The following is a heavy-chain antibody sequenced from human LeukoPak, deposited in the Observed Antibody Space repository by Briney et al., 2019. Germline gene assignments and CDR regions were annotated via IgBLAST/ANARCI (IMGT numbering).Heavy chain of an antibody. CDR3: ARGRYSSGWGRSYYFDY. Sequence: SETLSLTCAVYGGCFCGYYWSWIRQPPGKGLEWIGEINHSGSTNYNPSLKSRVTISVDTSKNQFSLKLSSVTAADTAVYYCARGRYSSGWGRSYYFDYWGQGTLVTVSS. CDR1: GGCFCGYY. V-gene: IGHV4-34*01. J-gene: IGHJ4*02. CDR2: INHSGST. D-gene: IGHD6-19*01.